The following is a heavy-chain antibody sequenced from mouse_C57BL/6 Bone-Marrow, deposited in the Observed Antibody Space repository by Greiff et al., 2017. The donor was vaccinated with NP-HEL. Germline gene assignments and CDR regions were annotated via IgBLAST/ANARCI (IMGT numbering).Heavy chain of an antibody. CDR1: GYSFTGYF. CDR3: ARLGGWFYYIDY. J-gene: IGHJ2*01. CDR2: INPYNGDT. V-gene: IGHV1-20*01. D-gene: IGHD2-3*01. Sequence: VQLQQSGPELVKPGDSVKISCKASGYSFTGYFMNWVMQSHGKSLEWIGRINPYNGDTFYNQKFKGKATLTVDKSSSTAHMELRSLTSEDSAVYYCARLGGWFYYIDYWGQGTTLTVSS.